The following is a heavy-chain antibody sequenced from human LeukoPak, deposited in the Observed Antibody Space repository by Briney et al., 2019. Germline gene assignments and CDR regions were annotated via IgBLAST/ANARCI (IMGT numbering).Heavy chain of an antibody. V-gene: IGHV3-11*01. Sequence: GGPLRLSCSASGFAFTDYYMSWIRQAPGKGLEWVSYISPSGTVIYYGDSVKGRFTISRDNAKKSLYLQMNSLRAEDTAVYYCARDYNCWGQGTLVTVSS. CDR2: ISPSGTVI. D-gene: IGHD3-10*01. J-gene: IGHJ4*02. CDR3: ARDYNC. CDR1: GFAFTDYY.